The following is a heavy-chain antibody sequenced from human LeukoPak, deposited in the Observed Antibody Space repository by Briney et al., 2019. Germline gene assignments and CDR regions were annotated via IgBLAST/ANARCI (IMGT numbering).Heavy chain of an antibody. J-gene: IGHJ4*02. CDR1: GFTFSSYA. CDR2: ITSSGGNT. D-gene: IGHD3-22*01. CDR3: AREEAYYYDSSGYSRYYFDY. V-gene: IGHV3-23*01. Sequence: GGSLRLSCAASGFTFSSYAMNWVRQAPGKGLEWVSTITSSGGNTYYADSTKGRFTISRNNFKNTLYLQMNSLRAEDTAVYYCAREEAYYYDSSGYSRYYFDYWGQGTLVTVSS.